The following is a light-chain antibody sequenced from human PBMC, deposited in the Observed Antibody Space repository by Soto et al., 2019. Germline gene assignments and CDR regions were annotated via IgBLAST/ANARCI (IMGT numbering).Light chain of an antibody. CDR3: QQYGSSPFP. CDR1: QSVSSSY. V-gene: IGKV3-20*01. Sequence: EIVLTQSPGTLSLSPGERATLSCRASQSVSSSYLAWYQQKPGQAPRLLIYGASSRATGIPDRFSGSGSGTDFTLTISRLEPEDFAVYYYQQYGSSPFPFGGGTKVEIK. CDR2: GAS. J-gene: IGKJ4*01.